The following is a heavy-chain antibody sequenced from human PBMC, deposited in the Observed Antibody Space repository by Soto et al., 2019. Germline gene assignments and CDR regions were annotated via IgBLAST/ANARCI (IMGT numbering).Heavy chain of an antibody. J-gene: IGHJ4*02. CDR3: ARAGRYYDYVWGSYRYNYFDY. V-gene: IGHV4-31*03. CDR2: IYYSGST. Sequence: PSETLSLTCTVSGGSISSGGYYWSWIRQHPGKGLEWIGYIYYSGSTYYNQSLKSRVTISVDTSKNQFSLKLSSVTAADTAVYYCARAGRYYDYVWGSYRYNYFDYWGQGTLVTVSS. CDR1: GGSISSGGYY. D-gene: IGHD3-16*02.